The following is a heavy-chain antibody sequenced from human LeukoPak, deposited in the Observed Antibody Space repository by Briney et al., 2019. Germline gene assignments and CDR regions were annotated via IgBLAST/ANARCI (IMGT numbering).Heavy chain of an antibody. V-gene: IGHV4-38-2*02. CDR3: ARESPTSNYPRNIPYYFDY. CDR1: GYSISSGYY. D-gene: IGHD4-11*01. Sequence: SETLSLTCTVSGYSISSGYYWGWIRQPPGKGLEWIGNIYHNGNTYSNPSLKSRVSISVDTSKNQFSLKLSSVTAADTAVYYCARESPTSNYPRNIPYYFDYWGQGTLVTVSS. J-gene: IGHJ4*02. CDR2: IYHNGNT.